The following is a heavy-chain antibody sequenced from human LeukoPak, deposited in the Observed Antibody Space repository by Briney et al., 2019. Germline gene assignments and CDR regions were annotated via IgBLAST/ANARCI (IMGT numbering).Heavy chain of an antibody. CDR1: GDSIGSSNCY. CDR3: ARQTGSGLFSLP. J-gene: IGHJ4*02. Sequence: SETLSLTCTVSGDSIGSSNCYWGWIRQPPRKGLEWIGSIYFSGGTYYNASLKSRVTISVDTSKNQFSLKLSSVTAADTAVYYCARQTGSGLFSLPGGQGTLVTVSS. V-gene: IGHV4-39*01. D-gene: IGHD3-10*01. CDR2: IYFSGGT.